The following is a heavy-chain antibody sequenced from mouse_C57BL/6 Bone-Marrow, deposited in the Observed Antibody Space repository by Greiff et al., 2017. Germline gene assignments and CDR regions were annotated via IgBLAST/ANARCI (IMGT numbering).Heavy chain of an antibody. CDR1: GYSITSGYY. CDR2: ISYDGSN. D-gene: IGHD1-1*01. Sequence: EVQLQESGPGLVKPSQSLSLTCSVTGYSITSGYYWNWIRQFPGNKLEWMGYISYDGSNNYNPSLKNRISITRDTSKNQFFLKLNSVTTEDTATYYCASGDYYSSLDYWGQGTTLTVSS. CDR3: ASGDYYSSLDY. J-gene: IGHJ2*01. V-gene: IGHV3-6*01.